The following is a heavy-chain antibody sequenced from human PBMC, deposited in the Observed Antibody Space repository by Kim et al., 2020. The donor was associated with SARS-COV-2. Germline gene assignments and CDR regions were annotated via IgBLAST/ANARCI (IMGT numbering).Heavy chain of an antibody. CDR2: FDPEDGET. CDR3: ATDSSVQKIAVAGLSRGIDAFDI. Sequence: ASVKVSCKVSGYTLTELSMHWVRQAPGKGLEWMGGFDPEDGETIYAQKFQGRVTMTEDTSTDTAYMELSSLRSEDTAVYYCATDSSVQKIAVAGLSRGIDAFDIWGQGTMVTVSS. J-gene: IGHJ3*02. V-gene: IGHV1-24*01. CDR1: GYTLTELS. D-gene: IGHD6-19*01.